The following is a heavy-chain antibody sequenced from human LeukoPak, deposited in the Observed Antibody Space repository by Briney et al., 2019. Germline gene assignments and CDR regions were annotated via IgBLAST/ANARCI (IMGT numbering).Heavy chain of an antibody. V-gene: IGHV3-23*01. J-gene: IGHJ4*02. CDR1: GFTFSSYA. D-gene: IGHD3-10*01. CDR3: AKGDGSTFDQ. CDR2: ISGSGDNT. Sequence: HPGGSLRLSCAASGFTFSSYALTWVRQAPGKGLEWVSGISGSGDNTDYADSVKGRFTISRDNSKNTLYLQMNSLRAEETAVYYCAKGDGSTFDQWGQGTLVTVSS.